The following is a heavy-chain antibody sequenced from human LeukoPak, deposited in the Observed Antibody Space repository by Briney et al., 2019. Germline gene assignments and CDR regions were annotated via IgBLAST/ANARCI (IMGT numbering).Heavy chain of an antibody. CDR3: ARGGYDFWSGYFYYFDY. Sequence: ASVKVSCKASGYTFTSYGISWVRQAPGQGLGWVGWISVYNGNTNYAQKLQGRVTMTTDTSTSTAYMELRSLRSDDTAVYYCARGGYDFWSGYFYYFDYWGQGTLVTVSS. V-gene: IGHV1-18*01. J-gene: IGHJ4*02. CDR2: ISVYNGNT. CDR1: GYTFTSYG. D-gene: IGHD3-3*01.